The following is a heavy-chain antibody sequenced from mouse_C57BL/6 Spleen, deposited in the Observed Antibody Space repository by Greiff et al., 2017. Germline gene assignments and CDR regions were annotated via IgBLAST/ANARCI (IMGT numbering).Heavy chain of an antibody. D-gene: IGHD2-5*01. J-gene: IGHJ2*01. CDR3: ARYHNSNFDY. CDR1: GYAFSSSW. V-gene: IGHV1-82*01. Sequence: QVQLQQSGPELVQPGASVKISCKASGYAFSSSWMNWVKQRPGKGLEWIGRIYPGDGDTNYNGKFKGKATLTADKSSSTAYMQLSSLTSEDSAVSFCARYHNSNFDYWGQGTTLTVSS. CDR2: IYPGDGDT.